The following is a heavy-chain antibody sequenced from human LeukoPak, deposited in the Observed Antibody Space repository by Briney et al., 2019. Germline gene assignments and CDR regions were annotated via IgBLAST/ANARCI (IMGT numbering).Heavy chain of an antibody. V-gene: IGHV4-59*01. J-gene: IGHJ3*02. CDR2: ISYIGST. Sequence: SETLSLTCAVSGGSISTKYWSWIRQPPGKGLEWIGYISYIGSTTYNPSLKSRVTISVDTSKNPLSLKLSSATAADSAVYYCARDLGSDSSGYLNDAFDIWGQGTMVTVSS. D-gene: IGHD3-22*01. CDR1: GGSISTKY. CDR3: ARDLGSDSSGYLNDAFDI.